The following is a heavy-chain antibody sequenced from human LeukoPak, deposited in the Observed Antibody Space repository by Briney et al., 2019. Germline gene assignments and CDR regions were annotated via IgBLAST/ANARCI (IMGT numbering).Heavy chain of an antibody. CDR3: ARPVRGP. CDR2: INHSGST. Sequence: SETLSLTCAVYGGSFSGYYWSWIRQPPGKGLEWIGEINHSGSTNYNPSLKSRVTISVDTSTNQFSLKVSSVTAADTAMYYCARPVRGPWGQGTLVTVSS. V-gene: IGHV4-34*01. J-gene: IGHJ5*02. CDR1: GGSFSGYY.